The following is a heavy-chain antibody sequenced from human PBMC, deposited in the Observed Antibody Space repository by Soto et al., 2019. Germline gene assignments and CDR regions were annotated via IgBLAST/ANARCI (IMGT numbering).Heavy chain of an antibody. CDR1: GFTFSSYA. CDR3: AKGRAVAGRGYYGMDV. Sequence: PGGSLRLSCAASGFTFSSYAMSWVRQAPGKGLEWVSAISGSGGSTYYADSVKGRFTISRDNSKNTLYLQMNSLRAEDTAVYYCAKGRAVAGRGYYGMDVWGQGTTVTVSS. CDR2: ISGSGGST. D-gene: IGHD6-19*01. J-gene: IGHJ6*02. V-gene: IGHV3-23*01.